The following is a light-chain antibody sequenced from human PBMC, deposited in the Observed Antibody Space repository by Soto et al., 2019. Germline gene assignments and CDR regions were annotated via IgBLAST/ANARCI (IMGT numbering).Light chain of an antibody. Sequence: GDRVTITCRASQSIASHLNWYQQKPGKAPKLLIYAASSLQSGVPARFSGSGSGTEFNLTISSLQSEDFAVYFCQQYDDWLRLTFGGGTKVDIK. V-gene: IGKV1-39*02. J-gene: IGKJ4*01. CDR1: QSIASH. CDR3: QQYDDWLRLT. CDR2: AAS.